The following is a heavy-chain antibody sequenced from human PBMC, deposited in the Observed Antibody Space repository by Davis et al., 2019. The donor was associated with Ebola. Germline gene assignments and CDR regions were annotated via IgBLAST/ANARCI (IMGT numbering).Heavy chain of an antibody. CDR2: INPNSGST. CDR1: GYTFTGYY. CDR3: AKSTSWYYYMDV. V-gene: IGHV1-2*02. Sequence: ASVKVSCKASGYTFTGYYMHWVRQAPGQGLEWMGWINPNSGSTNYAQKFQGRVTMTRDTYIRTAYMELSRLRSDDTAVYYCAKSTSWYYYMDVWGKGTTVTVSS. J-gene: IGHJ6*03. D-gene: IGHD2-2*01.